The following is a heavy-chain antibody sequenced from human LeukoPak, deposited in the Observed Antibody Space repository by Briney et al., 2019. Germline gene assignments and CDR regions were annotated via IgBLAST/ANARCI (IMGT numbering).Heavy chain of an antibody. D-gene: IGHD2-21*01. CDR1: GFTFSSYA. CDR3: AKSYHDYSNYFFGMDV. Sequence: GGSLRLSCAASGFTFSSYAMSWVRQAPGKGLEWVSAISGSGGSTYYADSVKGRFTISRDNSKNTPYLQMNSLRPDDTAVYYCAKSYHDYSNYFFGMDVWGHGTMVTVSS. J-gene: IGHJ6*02. V-gene: IGHV3-23*01. CDR2: ISGSGGST.